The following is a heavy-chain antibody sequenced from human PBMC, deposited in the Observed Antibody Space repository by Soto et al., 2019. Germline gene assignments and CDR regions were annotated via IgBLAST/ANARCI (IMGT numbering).Heavy chain of an antibody. CDR1: GGSISSSSYY. Sequence: SETLSLTCTVSGGSISSSSYYWGWIRQPPGKGLEWIGSIYYSGSTYYNPSLKSRVTISVDTSKNPFSLKLSSVTAADTAVYYCARGPIVLMVYALTYYFDYWGQGTLVTVSS. CDR2: IYYSGST. CDR3: ARGPIVLMVYALTYYFDY. J-gene: IGHJ4*02. V-gene: IGHV4-39*07. D-gene: IGHD2-8*01.